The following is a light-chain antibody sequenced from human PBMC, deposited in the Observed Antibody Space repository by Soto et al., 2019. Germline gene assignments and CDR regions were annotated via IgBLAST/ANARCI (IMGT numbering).Light chain of an antibody. J-gene: IGKJ1*01. CDR1: QSISSY. V-gene: IGKV1-39*01. CDR3: QQSYSTPRT. CDR2: AAS. Sequence: DIQMTQSPSSLSASVGDRVTITCRASQSISSYLNWYQQKPWKAPKLLIYAASSLQSGVPSRFSGSGSRTDFTLTLSSLQPADFATYYCQQSYSTPRTFGQGTKVEIK.